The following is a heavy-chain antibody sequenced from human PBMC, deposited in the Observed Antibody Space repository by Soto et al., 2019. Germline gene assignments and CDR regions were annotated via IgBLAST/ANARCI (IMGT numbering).Heavy chain of an antibody. CDR3: ARLDFRMNWFDP. Sequence: SETLSLTCTVSGGSISSGGYYWSWIRQHPGKGLEWIGYIYYSGSTYYNPSLKSRVTISVDRSKNQFSLKLSSVTAADTAVYYCARLDFRMNWFDPLGQGTLVTVSS. CDR2: IYYSGST. V-gene: IGHV4-31*03. J-gene: IGHJ5*02. CDR1: GGSISSGGYY. D-gene: IGHD3-3*01.